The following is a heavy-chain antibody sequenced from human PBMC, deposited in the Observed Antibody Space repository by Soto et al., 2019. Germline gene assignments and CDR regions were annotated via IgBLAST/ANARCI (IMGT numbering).Heavy chain of an antibody. V-gene: IGHV4-59*01. CDR2: IYDSGST. CDR1: GGSISSYY. CDR3: AAPPRY. Sequence: SETLSLTCTVSGGSISSYYWSWIRQPPGKGLEWIGYIYDSGSTNYNPSLKGRVTISVDTSKNQFSLKLTSVTAADTAVYYCAAPPRYWGQGTLVTVSS. J-gene: IGHJ4*02. D-gene: IGHD6-6*01.